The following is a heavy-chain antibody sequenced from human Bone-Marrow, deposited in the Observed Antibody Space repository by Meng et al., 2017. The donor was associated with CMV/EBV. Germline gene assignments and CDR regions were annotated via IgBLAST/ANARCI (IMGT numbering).Heavy chain of an antibody. Sequence: GESLKISCAVSGLIFSKYNMNWVRQAPGKGLEWVSSITSNSGYIYYADSVKGRFTISRDNAKNSLYLQMDSLRAEDTAVYFCARDSAGRRELIRSTIPWAWGQGTLVTASS. CDR1: GLIFSKYN. CDR2: ITSNSGYI. D-gene: IGHD1-7*01. J-gene: IGHJ4*02. CDR3: ARDSAGRRELIRSTIPWA. V-gene: IGHV3-21*01.